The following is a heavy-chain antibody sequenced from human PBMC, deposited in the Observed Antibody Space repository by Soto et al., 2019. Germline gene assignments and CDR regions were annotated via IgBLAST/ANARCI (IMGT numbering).Heavy chain of an antibody. V-gene: IGHV4-34*01. CDR3: ARAPTFERSRVEA. CDR2: INHSGST. CDR1: GGSFSGYY. J-gene: IGHJ5*02. Sequence: SETLSLTCAVYGGSFSGYYWSWIRQPPGKGLEWIGEINHSGSTNYNPSLKSRVTISVDTSKNQFSLKLSSVTAADTAVYYCARAPTFERSRVEAWGQGTLVTIS. D-gene: IGHD1-1*01.